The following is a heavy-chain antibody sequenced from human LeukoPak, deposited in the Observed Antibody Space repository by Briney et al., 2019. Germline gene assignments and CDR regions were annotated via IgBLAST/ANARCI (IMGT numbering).Heavy chain of an antibody. J-gene: IGHJ5*02. CDR2: IYYSGST. CDR1: GGSISSSSYY. Sequence: NTSETLSLTCTVSGGSISSSSYYWGWIRQPPGKGLEWIGSIYYSGSTYYNPSLKSRVTISVDTSKNQFSLKLSSVTAADTAVYYCAIYSSSWSLHPYNWFDPWGQGTLVTVSS. CDR3: AIYSSSWSLHPYNWFDP. V-gene: IGHV4-39*01. D-gene: IGHD6-13*01.